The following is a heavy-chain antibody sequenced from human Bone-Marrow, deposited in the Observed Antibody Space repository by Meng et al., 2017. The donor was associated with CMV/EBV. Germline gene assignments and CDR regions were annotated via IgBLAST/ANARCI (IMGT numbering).Heavy chain of an antibody. CDR2: INWNGGST. CDR3: AKGRGAVAGLGGMDV. Sequence: GGSLRLSCAASGFTFDDYGMNWVRQAPGKGLEWVSGINWNGGSTSYADSVKGRFTISRDNSKNTLYLQMNSLRAEDTAVYYCAKGRGAVAGLGGMDVWGQGTTVTVSS. J-gene: IGHJ6*02. D-gene: IGHD6-19*01. CDR1: GFTFDDYG. V-gene: IGHV3-20*04.